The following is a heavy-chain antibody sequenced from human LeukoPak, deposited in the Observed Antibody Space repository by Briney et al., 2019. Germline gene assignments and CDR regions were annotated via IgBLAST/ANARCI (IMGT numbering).Heavy chain of an antibody. J-gene: IGHJ5*02. D-gene: IGHD3-22*01. CDR3: ARLTLYDSSGYYGWFDP. CDR2: IYPGDSDT. CDR1: GYSFTSYW. V-gene: IGHV5-51*01. Sequence: ESLKISCKGSGYSFTSYWIGWVRQMPGKGLEWMGIIYPGDSDTRYSPSFQGQVTISADKSISTAYLQWSSLKASDTAMYYCARLTLYDSSGYYGWFDPWGQGTLVTVSS.